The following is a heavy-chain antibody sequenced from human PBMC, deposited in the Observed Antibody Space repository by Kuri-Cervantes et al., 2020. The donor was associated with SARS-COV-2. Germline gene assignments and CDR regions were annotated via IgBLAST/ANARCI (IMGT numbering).Heavy chain of an antibody. D-gene: IGHD4-17*01. Sequence: GESLKISCAASGLIFSNYAMSWVRQAPGKGLEWVSAIRVSDYRSYYRDSVKGRFTISRDNSRNTVYLQMNNLRAEDTAIYYCAKGYSGDYVEAFDIWGQGTLVTVSS. CDR3: AKGYSGDYVEAFDI. CDR1: GLIFSNYA. CDR2: IRVSDYRS. J-gene: IGHJ3*02. V-gene: IGHV3-23*01.